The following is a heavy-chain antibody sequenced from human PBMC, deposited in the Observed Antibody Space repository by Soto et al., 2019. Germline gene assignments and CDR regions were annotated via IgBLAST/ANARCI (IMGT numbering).Heavy chain of an antibody. V-gene: IGHV3-23*01. CDR1: GFSVSSDY. CDR2: VSAGGDMT. D-gene: IGHD3-10*01. J-gene: IGHJ6*02. Sequence: GGSLRLSCAASGFSVSSDYMSWVRQAPGRGLEWVSSVSAGGDMTYYSDSVKGRFTISRDNSNNALFLQMNSLRIEDTGLYYCARGDRGGSGSPASYYYSGLDVWGQGTTVTVSS. CDR3: ARGDRGGSGSPASYYYSGLDV.